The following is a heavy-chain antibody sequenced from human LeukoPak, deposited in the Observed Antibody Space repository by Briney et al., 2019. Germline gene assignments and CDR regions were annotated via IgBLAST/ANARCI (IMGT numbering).Heavy chain of an antibody. D-gene: IGHD6-19*01. V-gene: IGHV3-53*01. Sequence: GGSLRLSCAASGFNVSSNYMSWVRQAPGKGLEWVSVIYSGGNTYYADSVKGRFTISRDNSKNTLYLQMNSPRADDTAAYYCARGSKSGSSGWYIDYWGQGTQVTVSS. CDR2: IYSGGNT. CDR1: GFNVSSNY. CDR3: ARGSKSGSSGWYIDY. J-gene: IGHJ4*02.